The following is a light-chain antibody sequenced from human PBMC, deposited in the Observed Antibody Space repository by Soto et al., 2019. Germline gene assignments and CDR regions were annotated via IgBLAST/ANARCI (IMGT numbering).Light chain of an antibody. CDR3: SSYTSSSTLV. CDR2: EVS. V-gene: IGLV2-14*01. Sequence: QSALIQPASVSGSPGQSITISCTGTSSDVGGSNYVSWYQQHPGKAPKLMIYEVSNRPSGVSNRFSGSKSGNTASLTISGLQAEDEADYYCSSYTSSSTLVFGTGTKLTVL. J-gene: IGLJ1*01. CDR1: SSDVGGSNY.